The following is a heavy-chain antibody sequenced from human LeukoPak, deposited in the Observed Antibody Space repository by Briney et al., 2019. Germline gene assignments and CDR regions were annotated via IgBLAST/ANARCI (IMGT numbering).Heavy chain of an antibody. J-gene: IGHJ4*02. D-gene: IGHD5-12*01. V-gene: IGHV3-23*01. CDR2: LIGSSGST. Sequence: GGSLRLSCAASGFTSMNYAMNWVRQATGKGLEWVSVLIGSSGSTDYADSVKGRFTISRDTSKNTVFLQMNSLRAEDTAIYYCAKGAYDYIEMGYFDSWGQGSLVTVSS. CDR1: GFTSMNYA. CDR3: AKGAYDYIEMGYFDS.